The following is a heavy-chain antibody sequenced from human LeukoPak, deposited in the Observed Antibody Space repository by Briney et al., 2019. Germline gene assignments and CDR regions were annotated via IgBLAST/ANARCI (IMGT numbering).Heavy chain of an antibody. J-gene: IGHJ4*02. D-gene: IGHD1-1*01. CDR1: GYSISSDYY. V-gene: IGHV4-38-2*02. CDR2: VYHSGTT. Sequence: SETLSLTCTVSGYSISSDYYWGWIRQTPGKGLEWIGSVYHSGTTYHNPSLKSRVTMSVDTSKNQFSLALTSVTAADTALYYCTRELAGTTVEDWGQGTLVTVSS. CDR3: TRELAGTTVED.